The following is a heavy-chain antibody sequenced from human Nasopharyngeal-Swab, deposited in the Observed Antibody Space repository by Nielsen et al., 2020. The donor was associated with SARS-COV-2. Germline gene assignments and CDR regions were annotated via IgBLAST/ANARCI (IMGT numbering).Heavy chain of an antibody. Sequence: GESLKISCAASGFTFSSYWMSWVRQAPGKGLEWVANIKQDGSEKYYVDSVKGRFTISRDNAKNSLYLQMNSLRVDDTAVYYCVKHQGSPSDQWGQGTLVTVSS. CDR3: VKHQGSPSDQ. J-gene: IGHJ4*02. CDR1: GFTFSSYW. V-gene: IGHV3-7*05. CDR2: IKQDGSEK.